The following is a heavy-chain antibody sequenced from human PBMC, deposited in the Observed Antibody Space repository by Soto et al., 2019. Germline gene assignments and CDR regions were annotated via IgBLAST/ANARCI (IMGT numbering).Heavy chain of an antibody. J-gene: IGHJ3*01. CDR3: TKDRPFTGGGVIAT. CDR1: GLTFGDAW. Sequence: VQLVESGGGLVNPGGSLRLSCAASGLTFGDAWMTWVRQAPGKGPEWVGLIRSKPSGGTADYAAPVKGRFILSRDDSKNTVYLQMNSLKTEDTAVYYCTKDRPFTGGGVIATWGQGTVVTVSS. V-gene: IGHV3-15*01. CDR2: IRSKPSGGTA. D-gene: IGHD3-16*02.